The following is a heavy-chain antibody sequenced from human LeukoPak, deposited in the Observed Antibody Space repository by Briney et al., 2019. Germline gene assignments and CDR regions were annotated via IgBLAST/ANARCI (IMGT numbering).Heavy chain of an antibody. CDR1: GFSFSDSA. CDR3: VKAGTGYCTGGKCYRPFDF. V-gene: IGHV3-9*01. D-gene: IGHD2-8*02. Sequence: PGRSLRLSCAASGFSFSDSAMHWVRQAPGKGLEWVLGVGVTNDYVAYADSVKGRFSISRDNAKNSLYLQMNSLRAEDTALYHCVKAGTGYCTGGKCYRPFDFWGQGALVTVSS. CDR2: VGVTNDYV. J-gene: IGHJ4*02.